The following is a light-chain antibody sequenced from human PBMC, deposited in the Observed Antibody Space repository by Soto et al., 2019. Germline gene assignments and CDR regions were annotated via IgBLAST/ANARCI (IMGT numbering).Light chain of an antibody. J-gene: IGKJ1*01. CDR1: QSVSTY. CDR2: AAS. Sequence: DIQMTQYPSSLSASVGERVTITCRASQSVSTYLNWYQQTQGQAPKLLIYAASTLQSGVPSRFSGRGSGTDFTLPVSSLQPEDFETYHCQQTYSNPQTFGQGTKVDIK. V-gene: IGKV1-39*01. CDR3: QQTYSNPQT.